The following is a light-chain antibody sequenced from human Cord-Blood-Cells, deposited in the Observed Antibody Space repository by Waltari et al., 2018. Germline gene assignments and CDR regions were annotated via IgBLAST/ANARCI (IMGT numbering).Light chain of an antibody. J-gene: IGLJ1*01. CDR2: DVS. Sequence: QSALTQPRSVSGSPGQSVTISCTRTSSYVGGYNYVSWYQQHPGKAPKLMIYDVSKRPSGVPDRFSGYKSGNTASLTISGLQAEDEADYYCCSYAGSYTLYVFGTGTKVTVL. CDR1: SSYVGGYNY. CDR3: CSYAGSYTLYV. V-gene: IGLV2-11*01.